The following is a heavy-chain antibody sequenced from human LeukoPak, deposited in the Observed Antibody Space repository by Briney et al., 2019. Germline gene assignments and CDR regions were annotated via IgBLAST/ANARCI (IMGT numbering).Heavy chain of an antibody. CDR3: TRVWEDSSSWHFDY. CDR1: GFTFGDYA. CDR2: IRSKAYGGTT. Sequence: GGSLRLSCTASGFTFGDYAMSWFRQAPGKGLEWVGFIRSKAYGGTTEYAASVKGRFTISRDDSKSIAYLQMNSLKTEDTAVYYCTRVWEDSSSWHFDYGGQGTLVTVSS. V-gene: IGHV3-49*03. J-gene: IGHJ4*02. D-gene: IGHD6-13*01.